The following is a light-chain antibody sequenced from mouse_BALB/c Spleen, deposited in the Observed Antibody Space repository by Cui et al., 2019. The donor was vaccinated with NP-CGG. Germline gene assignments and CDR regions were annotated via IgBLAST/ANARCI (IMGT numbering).Light chain of an antibody. CDR3: ALWYSNHWV. Sequence: QAVVPQESALTTSPGETVTLTCRSSTGAVTTSNYANWVQEKPALLFTGLIGGTNNRAPGVPARFSGSLIGDKAALTITGAQTEDEAIYFCALWYSNHWVFGGGTKLTVL. V-gene: IGLV1*01. CDR2: GTN. J-gene: IGLJ1*01. CDR1: TGAVTTSNY.